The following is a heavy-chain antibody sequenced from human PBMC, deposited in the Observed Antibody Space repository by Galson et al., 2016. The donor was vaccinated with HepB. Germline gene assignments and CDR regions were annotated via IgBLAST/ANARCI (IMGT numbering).Heavy chain of an antibody. J-gene: IGHJ4*02. CDR3: TRGRSPGAY. V-gene: IGHV3-53*01. CDR1: GFTVSNNY. Sequence: SLRLSCAASGFTVSNNYMSWVRQAPGKGLEWVSLIYSGGSTSYADSVKGRFTISRDHFKNTLYLQMNSLRAEDTAVYFCTRGRSPGAYWGQGTLVTVSS. CDR2: IYSGGST. D-gene: IGHD3-16*02.